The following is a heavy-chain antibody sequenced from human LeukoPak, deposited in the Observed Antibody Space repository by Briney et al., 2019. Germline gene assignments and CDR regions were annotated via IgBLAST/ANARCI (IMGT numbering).Heavy chain of an antibody. V-gene: IGHV4-59*01. J-gene: IGHJ4*02. Sequence: PSETLSLTCTVSGGSISSYYWSWLRQPPGKGLEGIGYIYYSGSTNHNPSLKGRVAMSVDTSKKQFYLKLSSVTAAETGGYYCAIVRGDYDSSGSDFDYWGEGALVSVPS. CDR1: GGSISSYY. D-gene: IGHD3-22*01. CDR3: AIVRGDYDSSGSDFDY. CDR2: IYYSGST.